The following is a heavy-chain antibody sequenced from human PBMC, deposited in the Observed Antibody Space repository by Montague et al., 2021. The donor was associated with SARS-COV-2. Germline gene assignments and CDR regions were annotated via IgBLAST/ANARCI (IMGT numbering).Heavy chain of an antibody. J-gene: IGHJ4*02. V-gene: IGHV2-70*01. CDR2: IDWDDDK. CDR1: GFSLSTSGMC. D-gene: IGHD4-23*01. Sequence: PALVKPTQTLTLTCTFPGFSLSTSGMCVSWIRQPPGKALEWLTLIDWDDDKYYSTSLKIRLTISKDTSKNQVVLTMTNMDPVDTATYYCARSYGTTVVTRAFDYWGQGTLVTVSS. CDR3: ARSYGTTVVTRAFDY.